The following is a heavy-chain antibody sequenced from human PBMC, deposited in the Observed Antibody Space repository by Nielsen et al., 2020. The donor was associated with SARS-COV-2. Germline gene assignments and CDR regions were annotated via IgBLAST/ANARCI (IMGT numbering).Heavy chain of an antibody. D-gene: IGHD2-21*02. Sequence: SETLSLTCTVSGGSISSYYWSWIRQPPGKGLEWIGYIYYSGSTNCNPSLKSRVTISVDTSKNQFSLKLSSVTAADTAVYYCARDECGGDCYSNWFDPWGQGTLVTVSS. CDR3: ARDECGGDCYSNWFDP. CDR1: GGSISSYY. CDR2: IYYSGST. J-gene: IGHJ5*02. V-gene: IGHV4-59*01.